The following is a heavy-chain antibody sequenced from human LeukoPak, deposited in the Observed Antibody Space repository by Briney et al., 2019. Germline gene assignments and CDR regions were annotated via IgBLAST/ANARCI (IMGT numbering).Heavy chain of an antibody. CDR1: GYTFTGYY. J-gene: IGHJ4*02. CDR3: ARPGRYGSGTQGLIDY. D-gene: IGHD3-10*01. CDR2: INPNSGGT. V-gene: IGHV1-2*02. Sequence: GASVKVSCKASGYTFTGYYMHWVRQAPGQGLEWMGWINPNSGGTNYAQKFQGRVTMTRDTSISTAYMELSRLRSDDTAVYYCARPGRYGSGTQGLIDYWGQGTLVTVSS.